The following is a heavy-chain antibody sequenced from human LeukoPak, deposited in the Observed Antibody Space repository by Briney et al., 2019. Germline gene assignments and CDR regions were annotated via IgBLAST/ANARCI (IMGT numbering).Heavy chain of an antibody. CDR3: AKGIKWELPFDY. D-gene: IGHD1-26*01. J-gene: IGHJ4*02. CDR2: ISGSGGST. Sequence: TGGSLRLSCAASGFTFSSYAMSWVRQAPGKGLEWVSAISGSGGSTYYADSVKGRFTISRDNSKNTLYLLMNSLRAEDTAVYYCAKGIKWELPFDYWGQGTLVTVSS. V-gene: IGHV3-23*01. CDR1: GFTFSSYA.